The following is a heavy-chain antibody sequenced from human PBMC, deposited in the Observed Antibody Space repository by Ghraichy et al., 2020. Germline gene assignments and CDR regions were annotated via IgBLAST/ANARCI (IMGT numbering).Heavy chain of an antibody. CDR1: GFTFSSYV. Sequence: GESLNISCAASGFTFSSYVMSWVRQAPGKGLEWVSAIFGIGGSTYYSDSVKGRFTISRDNSKNTLYVQMNSLRAEDTAVYYCAKDVGSAVPMIVVNWGQGTLVTVTS. CDR3: AKDVGSAVPMIVVN. J-gene: IGHJ4*02. V-gene: IGHV3-23*01. D-gene: IGHD3-22*01. CDR2: IFGIGGST.